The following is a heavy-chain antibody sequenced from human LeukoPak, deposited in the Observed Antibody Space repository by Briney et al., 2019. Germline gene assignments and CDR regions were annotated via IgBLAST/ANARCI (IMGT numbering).Heavy chain of an antibody. J-gene: IGHJ5*02. D-gene: IGHD4-17*01. CDR1: GGSISSYY. V-gene: IGHV4-59*08. CDR2: IYYSGST. Sequence: SETLSLTCTVSGGSISSYYWSWIRHPPGKGLEWIGYIYYSGSTNYNPSLKSRVTISVDTSKNQFSLKLSSVTAADTAVYYCARTPVTRYNWFDPWGQGTLVTVSS. CDR3: ARTPVTRYNWFDP.